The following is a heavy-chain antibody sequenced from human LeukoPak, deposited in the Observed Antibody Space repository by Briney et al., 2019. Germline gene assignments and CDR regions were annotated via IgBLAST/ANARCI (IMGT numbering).Heavy chain of an antibody. J-gene: IGHJ4*02. Sequence: SETLSLTCAVYGGSFSGYYWGWIRQPPGKGLEWIGSIYFSGGTYYNASLKSRVTISVDTSKNQFSLKLSSVTAADTAVYYCARSPGDYVWGSYYYFDYWGQGTLVTVSS. D-gene: IGHD3-16*01. V-gene: IGHV4-34*01. CDR2: IYFSGGT. CDR1: GGSFSGYY. CDR3: ARSPGDYVWGSYYYFDY.